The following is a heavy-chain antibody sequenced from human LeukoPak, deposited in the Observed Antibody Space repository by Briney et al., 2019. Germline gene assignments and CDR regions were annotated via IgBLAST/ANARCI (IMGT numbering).Heavy chain of an antibody. J-gene: IGHJ5*02. V-gene: IGHV4-61*08. CDR3: ARLVDMSWFDP. D-gene: IGHD3-9*01. CDR1: GGSISSGGYY. CDR2: IYHSGST. Sequence: SETLSLTCTVSGGSISSGGYYWSWIRQPPGKGLEWIGYIYHSGSTNYDPSLKSRVTISVDTSKNQFSLKLSSVAAADTAVYYCARLVDMSWFDPWGQGTLVTVSS.